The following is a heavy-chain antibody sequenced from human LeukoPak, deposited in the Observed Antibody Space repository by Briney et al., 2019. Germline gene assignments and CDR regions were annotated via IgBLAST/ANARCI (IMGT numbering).Heavy chain of an antibody. D-gene: IGHD2-2*01. CDR3: ASGLGYCSSTSCYAYYYYGMDV. J-gene: IGHJ6*02. V-gene: IGHV1-2*02. Sequence: ASVKVSCKASGYTFTGYYTHWVRQAPGQGLEWMGWINPNSGGTNYAQKFQGRVTMTRDTSISTAYMELSRLRSDDTAVYYCASGLGYCSSTSCYAYYYYGMDVWGQGTTVTVSS. CDR1: GYTFTGYY. CDR2: INPNSGGT.